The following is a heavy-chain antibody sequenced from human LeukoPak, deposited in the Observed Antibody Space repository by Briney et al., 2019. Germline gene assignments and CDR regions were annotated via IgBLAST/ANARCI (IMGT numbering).Heavy chain of an antibody. J-gene: IGHJ3*02. D-gene: IGHD3-10*01. Sequence: PGGSLRLSCAASGFTFEDFGMTWVRQVPGKGLEWVSGINWNGVKTHYADSVKGRFTISRDNAKNPLYLEMNSLRVDDTALYHCARDSGIWFGTRDAFDIWGQGTMVTVST. V-gene: IGHV3-20*01. CDR1: GFTFEDFG. CDR2: INWNGVKT. CDR3: ARDSGIWFGTRDAFDI.